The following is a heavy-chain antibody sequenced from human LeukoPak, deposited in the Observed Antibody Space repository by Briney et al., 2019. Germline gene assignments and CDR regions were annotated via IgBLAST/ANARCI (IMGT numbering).Heavy chain of an antibody. CDR1: GFTFSSYS. V-gene: IGHV3-21*01. CDR3: AGEAGTTVVTTLHFDL. J-gene: IGHJ2*01. D-gene: IGHD4-23*01. Sequence: PGGSLRLSCAASGFTFSSYSMNWVRQAPGKGLEWVSSISSSSSYIYYADSVKGRFTISRDNAKNSLYLQMNSLRAEDTAVYYCAGEAGTTVVTTLHFDLWGRGTLVTVSS. CDR2: ISSSSSYI.